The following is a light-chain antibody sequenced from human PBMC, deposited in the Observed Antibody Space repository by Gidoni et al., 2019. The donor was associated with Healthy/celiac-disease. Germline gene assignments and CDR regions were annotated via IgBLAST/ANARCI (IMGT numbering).Light chain of an antibody. Sequence: DIPMTTSPSSLSASVGARVTITWRASQGISNYLAWFQQKPGQAPKSLIYAASSLQSGVPSKVSGSGAGTDFTRTISSLQPEDVATYDCQQYNSYPPTFGGGTKVEIK. J-gene: IGKJ4*01. CDR1: QGISNY. CDR2: AAS. V-gene: IGKV1-16*02. CDR3: QQYNSYPPT.